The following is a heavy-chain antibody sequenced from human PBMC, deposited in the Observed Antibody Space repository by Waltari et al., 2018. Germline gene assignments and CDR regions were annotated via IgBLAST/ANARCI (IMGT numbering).Heavy chain of an antibody. CDR1: GYSFTSHW. Sequence: EVQLVQSGAEVKKPEESLRISCEGSGYSFTSHWISWVGQMPGKGLEWGGRVDPGDSVRNYGPAFEGHVTSSVDQSLRTAYLQWDSLKASDTAIYYCVRHRTTYPLEIDYWGQGTLVTVSS. V-gene: IGHV5-10-1*01. D-gene: IGHD2-2*01. CDR2: VDPGDSVR. CDR3: VRHRTTYPLEIDY. J-gene: IGHJ4*02.